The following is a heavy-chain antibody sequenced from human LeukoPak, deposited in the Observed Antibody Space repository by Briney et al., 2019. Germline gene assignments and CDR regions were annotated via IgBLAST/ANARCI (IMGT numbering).Heavy chain of an antibody. V-gene: IGHV3-23*01. Sequence: GGSLRLSCAASGFTLSNYAMNWVRQAPGKGLDWVSSITGSGALTYYADSVKGRFTVSKDNAMDTLFLQMNSLRADDTAVYYCAKDRVDGSGSQFDSWGQGSLVTVSS. CDR3: AKDRVDGSGSQFDS. CDR1: GFTLSNYA. D-gene: IGHD3-10*01. CDR2: ITGSGALT. J-gene: IGHJ4*02.